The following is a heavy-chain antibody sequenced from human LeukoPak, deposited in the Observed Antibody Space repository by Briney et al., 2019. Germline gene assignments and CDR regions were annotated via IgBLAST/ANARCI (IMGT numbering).Heavy chain of an antibody. CDR2: INPSGGST. V-gene: IGHV1-46*01. J-gene: IGHJ5*02. CDR1: GYTFTSYY. Sequence: ASVKVSCKASGYTFTSYYMHWVRQAPGQGLEWMGIINPSGGSTSYAQKFQGRVTMTRDMSTSTAYMELSSLRSEDTAVYYCARVTELPNWFDPWGQGTLVTVSS. CDR3: ARVTELPNWFDP. D-gene: IGHD1-26*01.